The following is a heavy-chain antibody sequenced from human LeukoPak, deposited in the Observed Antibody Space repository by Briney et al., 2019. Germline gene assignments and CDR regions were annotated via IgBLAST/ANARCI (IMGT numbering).Heavy chain of an antibody. Sequence: GESLKISCKGSGYSFTSYWIGWVRQMPGKGLEWRGIIFTGGSDTRYSPSFQRQVTSSADKPISTAYLQWSSLKASDTAMYYCARGRTVVGYCSGGSCHPLDYWGQGTLVTVSS. D-gene: IGHD2-15*01. V-gene: IGHV5-51*04. CDR3: ARGRTVVGYCSGGSCHPLDY. CDR1: GYSFTSYW. CDR2: IFTGGSDT. J-gene: IGHJ4*02.